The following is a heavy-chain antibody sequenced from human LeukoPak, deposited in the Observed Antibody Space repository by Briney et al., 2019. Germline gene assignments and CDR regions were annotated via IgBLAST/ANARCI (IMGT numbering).Heavy chain of an antibody. J-gene: IGHJ5*02. D-gene: IGHD3-22*01. CDR1: GGSISSYY. CDR3: ASPPPYYYDSSGYYYWWFDP. V-gene: IGHV4-59*01. CDR2: IYYSGST. Sequence: SETLSLTCTVSGGSISSYYWSWIRQPPGKGLEWIGYIYYSGSTNYNPSLKSRVTISVDTSKNQFSLKLSSVTAADTAVYYCASPPPYYYDSSGYYYWWFDPWGQGTLVTVSS.